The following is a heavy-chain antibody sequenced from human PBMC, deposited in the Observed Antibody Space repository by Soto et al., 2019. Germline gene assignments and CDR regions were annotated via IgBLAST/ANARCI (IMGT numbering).Heavy chain of an antibody. Sequence: SVKVSCKASGGTFSSYAISWVRQAPGQGLEWMGGIIPIFGTANYAQKFQGRVTITADEYTSTAYMELSRLRSDDTAVYYCARVIRSRSRAPKHWFDPWGQGTLVTVSS. J-gene: IGHJ5*02. CDR2: IIPIFGTA. CDR3: ARVIRSRSRAPKHWFDP. D-gene: IGHD6-13*01. CDR1: GGTFSSYA. V-gene: IGHV1-69*13.